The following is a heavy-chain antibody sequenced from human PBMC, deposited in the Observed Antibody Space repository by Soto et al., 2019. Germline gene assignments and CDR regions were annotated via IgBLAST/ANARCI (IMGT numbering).Heavy chain of an antibody. CDR1: GFTFDDYA. D-gene: IGHD4-17*01. CDR2: ISWDSGSI. J-gene: IGHJ3*02. V-gene: IGHV3-9*01. Sequence: GGSLRLSCAASGFTFDDYAMHWVRQAPGKGLEWVSGISWDSGSIGYADSVKGRFTISRDNAKNSLYLQMNSLRAEDTALYYCAKGGGATVNDAFDIWSQGTMVTVSS. CDR3: AKGGGATVNDAFDI.